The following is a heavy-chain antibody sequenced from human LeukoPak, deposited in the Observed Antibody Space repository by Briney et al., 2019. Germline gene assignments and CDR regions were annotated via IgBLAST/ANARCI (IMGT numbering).Heavy chain of an antibody. CDR2: INHSGST. CDR1: GGSFSGYY. J-gene: IGHJ4*02. CDR3: ARGLAAAGSSTFDY. V-gene: IGHV4-34*01. D-gene: IGHD6-13*01. Sequence: SETLSLTCAVYGGSFSGYYWSWIRQPPGKGLEWIGEINHSGSTNYNPSLKSRVTISVDTSKNQFSLKLSSVTAADTAVYYCARGLAAAGSSTFDYWGQGTLVTVSS.